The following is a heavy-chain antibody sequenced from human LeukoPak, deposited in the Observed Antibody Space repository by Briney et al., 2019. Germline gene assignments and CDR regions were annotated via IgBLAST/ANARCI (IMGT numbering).Heavy chain of an antibody. J-gene: IGHJ2*01. D-gene: IGHD5-24*01. Sequence: GSSVKVSCKASGYTFTGYYMHWVRQAPGQGLEWMGWINPNSGGTNYAQKFQGRVTMTRDTSISTAYMELSRLRSDDTAVYHCATRWLPFHPRYFDLWGRGPLVPVSS. CDR1: GYTFTGYY. CDR3: ATRWLPFHPRYFDL. CDR2: INPNSGGT. V-gene: IGHV1-2*02.